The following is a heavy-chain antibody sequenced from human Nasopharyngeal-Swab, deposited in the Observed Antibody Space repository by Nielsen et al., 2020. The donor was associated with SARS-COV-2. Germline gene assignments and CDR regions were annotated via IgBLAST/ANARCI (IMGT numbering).Heavy chain of an antibody. V-gene: IGHV3-74*01. CDR2: INSDGSRT. CDR1: GFTFSDSW. D-gene: IGHD5-18*01. Sequence: GGSLRLSCAVSGFTFSDSWIHWVRQAPGKGLVWVSRINSDGSRTGYADSVKGRFTISRDNAKSTLYLQINSLRADDTAVYYCTRDFDAATGYWGQGTLVTVSS. CDR3: TRDFDAATGY. J-gene: IGHJ4*02.